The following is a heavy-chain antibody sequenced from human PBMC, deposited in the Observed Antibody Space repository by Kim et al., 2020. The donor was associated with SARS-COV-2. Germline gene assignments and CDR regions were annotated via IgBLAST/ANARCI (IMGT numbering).Heavy chain of an antibody. D-gene: IGHD3-10*01. CDR1: GFTFSSYW. J-gene: IGHJ4*02. CDR2: IKQDGSEK. V-gene: IGHV3-7*03. Sequence: GGSLRLSCAASGFTFSSYWMSWVRQAPGKGLEWVANIKQDGSEKYYVDSVKGRFTISRDNAKNSLYLQMNSLRAEGTAVYYCARDIAAVRGVIINNFDYWGQGTLVTVSS. CDR3: ARDIAAVRGVIINNFDY.